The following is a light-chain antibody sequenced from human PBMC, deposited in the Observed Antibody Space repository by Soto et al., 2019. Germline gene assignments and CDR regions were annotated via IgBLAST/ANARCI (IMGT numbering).Light chain of an antibody. CDR2: DAS. CDR1: QSVNSN. CDR3: QQYNNWPRT. Sequence: ERVMTQSPATLSVSPGERATLSCRASQSVNSNLAWYQQKPGQAPRLLIYDASTRATGIPARFSGSGSGTEFTLTISSLQSEDFAVYYCQQYNNWPRTFGQGTKVDI. J-gene: IGKJ1*01. V-gene: IGKV3-15*01.